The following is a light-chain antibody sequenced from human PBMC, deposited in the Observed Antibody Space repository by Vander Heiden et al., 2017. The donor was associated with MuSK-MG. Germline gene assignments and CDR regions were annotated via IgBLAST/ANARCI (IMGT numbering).Light chain of an antibody. J-gene: IGLJ1*01. V-gene: IGLV1-40*01. CDR2: GNS. Sequence: QSVLTQPPSVSGAPGQRVTISCTGSSSNIGAGYDVHWYQQLPGTAPNLLIYGNSNRPSGVPDRSSGSKSGTSASLAITGLQAEDEADYYCQSYDSSLSGFYVFGTGTKVTVL. CDR1: SSNIGAGYD. CDR3: QSYDSSLSGFYV.